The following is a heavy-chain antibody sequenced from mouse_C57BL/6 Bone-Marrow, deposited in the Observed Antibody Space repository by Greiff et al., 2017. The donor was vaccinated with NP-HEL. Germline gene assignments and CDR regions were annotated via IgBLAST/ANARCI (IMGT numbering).Heavy chain of an antibody. Sequence: EVKVVESGGGLVKPGGSLKLSCAASGFTFSDYGMHWVRQAPEKGLEWVAYISSGSSTIYYADTVKGRFTISRDNAKNTLFLQMTSLSSEDTAMYYCAPYYYGSGKAMDYWGQGTSVTVSS. D-gene: IGHD1-1*01. V-gene: IGHV5-17*01. CDR1: GFTFSDYG. CDR3: APYYYGSGKAMDY. J-gene: IGHJ4*01. CDR2: ISSGSSTI.